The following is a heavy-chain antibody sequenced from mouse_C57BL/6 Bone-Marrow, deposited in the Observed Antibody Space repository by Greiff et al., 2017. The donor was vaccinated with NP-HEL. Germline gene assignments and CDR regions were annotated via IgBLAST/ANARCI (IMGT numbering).Heavy chain of an antibody. CDR2: INPYNGGT. CDR1: GYTFTDYY. CDR3: ARPSYYGSRGYAMDY. Sequence: EVQLQQSGPVLVKPGASVKMSCKASGYTFTDYYMNWVKQSHGKSLEWIGVINPYNGGTSYNQKFKGKATLTVDKSSSTAYMELNSLTSEDSAVYYCARPSYYGSRGYAMDYWGQGTSVTVSS. J-gene: IGHJ4*01. D-gene: IGHD1-1*01. V-gene: IGHV1-19*01.